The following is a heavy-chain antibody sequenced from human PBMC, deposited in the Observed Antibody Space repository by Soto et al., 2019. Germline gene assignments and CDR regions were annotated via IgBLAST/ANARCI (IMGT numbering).Heavy chain of an antibody. CDR3: ARRGWNYGTGPVDL. V-gene: IGHV1-18*04. CDR2: ISAYNRKP. Sequence: QVQLVQSGTEVKTPGASVKVSCHASGYTFTNYGINWVRQAPGQGLEWMAWISAYNRKPHHSPFVPERVTMTTDTATRTPYMELTSLRSDDTAVYYCARRGWNYGTGPVDLWGQGTMVTVSS. CDR1: GYTFTNYG. J-gene: IGHJ3*01. D-gene: IGHD1-7*01.